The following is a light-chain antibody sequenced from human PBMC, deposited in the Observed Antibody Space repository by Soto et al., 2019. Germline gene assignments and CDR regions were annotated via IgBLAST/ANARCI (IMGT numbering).Light chain of an antibody. Sequence: EIVLTQSPGTLSLSPGERATLSCRASQSVSSSYLAWYQQKPGQAPRLLIYGASSRATGIPDRFSGSGSGTDFTLTISRLEPEVFAVYYCQQYGSSPPAWTFGQGSKV. CDR1: QSVSSSY. CDR3: QQYGSSPPAWT. CDR2: GAS. J-gene: IGKJ1*01. V-gene: IGKV3-20*01.